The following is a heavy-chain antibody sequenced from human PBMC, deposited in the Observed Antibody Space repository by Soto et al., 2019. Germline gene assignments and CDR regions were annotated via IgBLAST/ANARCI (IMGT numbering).Heavy chain of an antibody. D-gene: IGHD2-2*01. CDR1: GYTFTSYG. V-gene: IGHV1-18*01. Sequence: QVPLVQSGAEVKKPGASVKVSCKASGYTFTSYGISWVRQAPGQGLEWMGWISAYNGNTNYAQKLQGRVTMTTDTSTSTAYMELRSLRSDDTAVYYCARDVGYCSSTSCYGETDYWGQGTLVTVSS. CDR3: ARDVGYCSSTSCYGETDY. J-gene: IGHJ4*02. CDR2: ISAYNGNT.